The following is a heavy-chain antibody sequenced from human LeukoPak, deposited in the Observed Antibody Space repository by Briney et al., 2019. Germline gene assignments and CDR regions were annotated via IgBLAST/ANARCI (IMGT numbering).Heavy chain of an antibody. CDR3: ARYYDILTEIDY. CDR2: ISAYNDDT. V-gene: IGHV1-18*01. D-gene: IGHD3-9*01. Sequence: ASVKVSCKASGYTFTSYGISWVRQAPGQGLEWMGWISAYNDDTNYAQKLQGRVTMTTDTSTSTAYMELRSLRSDDTAVYYCARYYDILTEIDYWGQGTLVTVSS. CDR1: GYTFTSYG. J-gene: IGHJ4*02.